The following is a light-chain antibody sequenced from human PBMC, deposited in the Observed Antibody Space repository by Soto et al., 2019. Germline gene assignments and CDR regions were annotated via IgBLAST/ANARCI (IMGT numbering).Light chain of an antibody. Sequence: HSVLTQPPSVSGAPGQRVTISCTGSSSNIGAGYDVHWYQQLPGTAPKLLIYGNSNRPSGVPDRFSGSKSGTSASLAITGLQAEDEADYYCQSYDSSLSGFFYVFGTGTKLTVL. CDR1: SSNIGAGYD. CDR2: GNS. J-gene: IGLJ1*01. CDR3: QSYDSSLSGFFYV. V-gene: IGLV1-40*01.